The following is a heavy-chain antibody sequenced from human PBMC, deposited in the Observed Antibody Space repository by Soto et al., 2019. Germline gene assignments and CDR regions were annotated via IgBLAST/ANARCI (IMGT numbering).Heavy chain of an antibody. CDR1: GGSIISRGHY. CDR3: ARREIVATIDY. Sequence: SETLSLTCTVSGGSIISRGHYWAWIRQPPGKGLEWIGSILYSGTTFYNPSLKSRVTISADTSKNQFTLKLSSVTVADTAIYYCARREIVATIDYWGQGTLVTVPS. J-gene: IGHJ4*02. D-gene: IGHD5-12*01. V-gene: IGHV4-39*01. CDR2: ILYSGTT.